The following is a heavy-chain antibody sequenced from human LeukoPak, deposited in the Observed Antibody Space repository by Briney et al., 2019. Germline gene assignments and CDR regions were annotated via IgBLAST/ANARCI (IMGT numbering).Heavy chain of an antibody. CDR2: VDHTGGP. Sequence: SETLSVTCRVSDDSLTMYYWTWIRQPPGEGLERIGYVDHTGGPNFNPSLNGRGGISRETSKSLFSLRLWSVTAAETAVYFCARGRVSSSTWYSTYYYYFYMDVWGKGTTVTVSS. V-gene: IGHV4-59*01. CDR3: ARGRVSSSTWYSTYYYYFYMDV. D-gene: IGHD4-11*01. CDR1: DDSLTMYY. J-gene: IGHJ6*03.